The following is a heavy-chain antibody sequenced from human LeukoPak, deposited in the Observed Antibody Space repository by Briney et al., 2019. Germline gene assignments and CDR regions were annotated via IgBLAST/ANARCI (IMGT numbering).Heavy chain of an antibody. CDR2: ISAYNGNT. CDR3: ARDRVCSSWSPYCYYGMDV. CDR1: GYDFTSVG. D-gene: IGHD6-13*01. V-gene: IGHV1-18*01. Sequence: PGASVKVSCKASGYDFTSVGITWVRQAPGQGLEWMGWISAYNGNTNYAQKLQGRVTMTTDTSTSTAYMELRSLRSDDTAVYYCARDRVCSSWSPYCYYGMDVWGQGTTVTVSS. J-gene: IGHJ6*02.